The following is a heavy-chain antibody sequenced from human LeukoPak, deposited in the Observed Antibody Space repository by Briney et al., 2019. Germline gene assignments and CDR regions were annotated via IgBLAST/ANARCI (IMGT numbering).Heavy chain of an antibody. D-gene: IGHD2-2*02. CDR2: INPNSGGT. V-gene: IGHV1-2*02. CDR3: ARDISIVVVPAAISEGWFDP. J-gene: IGHJ5*02. Sequence: ASVKVSCKASGYTFTGYYMHWVRQAPGQGLEGMGWINPNSGGTNYAKKFQGRVTMTRDTSISTAYMELSRLRSDDTAVYYCARDISIVVVPAAISEGWFDPWGQGTLVTVSS. CDR1: GYTFTGYY.